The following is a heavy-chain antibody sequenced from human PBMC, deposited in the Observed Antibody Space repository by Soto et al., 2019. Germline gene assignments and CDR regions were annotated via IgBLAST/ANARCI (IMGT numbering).Heavy chain of an antibody. CDR2: INPNGGST. J-gene: IGHJ4*02. Sequence: QVQVAQSGAEVKKPGASVKVSCRASGYTFTNFYIHWVRQAPGQGLEWVGMINPNGGSTTYAQKFQGRVAMARVTSTSTVYMELSSLRSEDTAVYYCARADYYHISGYHLDFWGQGTLVTVSS. V-gene: IGHV1-46*01. CDR3: ARADYYHISGYHLDF. CDR1: GYTFTNFY. D-gene: IGHD3-22*01.